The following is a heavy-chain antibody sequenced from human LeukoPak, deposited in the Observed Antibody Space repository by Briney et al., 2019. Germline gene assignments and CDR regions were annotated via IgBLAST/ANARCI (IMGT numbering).Heavy chain of an antibody. Sequence: ASVKVSCKVSGYTLTELSMQWVRQAPGKGLEWMGGFDPEDGETIYAQKFQGRVTMTEDTSTDTAYMELSSLRSEDTAVYYCATDLRGVGATAFDYWGQGTLVTVSS. CDR2: FDPEDGET. V-gene: IGHV1-24*01. D-gene: IGHD1-26*01. CDR3: ATDLRGVGATAFDY. CDR1: GYTLTELS. J-gene: IGHJ4*02.